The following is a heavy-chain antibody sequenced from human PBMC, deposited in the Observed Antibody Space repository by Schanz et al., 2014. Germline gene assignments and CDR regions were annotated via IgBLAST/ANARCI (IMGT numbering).Heavy chain of an antibody. CDR1: GYSFNLFG. V-gene: IGHV1-18*04. CDR2: ISAYNGNM. D-gene: IGHD4-17*01. CDR3: ARERGDYRRLDC. Sequence: QVQLVQSGAEVQKPGASVMLSCKTSGYSFNLFGVSWVRQAPGQGLEWMGWISAYNGNMNYAPKFQGRVTMTTDTSTSTAYMELRSLRSDDTAVYYCARERGDYRRLDCWSQGTLVTVSS. J-gene: IGHJ4*02.